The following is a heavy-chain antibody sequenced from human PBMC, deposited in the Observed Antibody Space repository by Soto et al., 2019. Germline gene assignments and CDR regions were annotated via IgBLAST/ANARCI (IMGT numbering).Heavy chain of an antibody. CDR2: ISGSGGST. D-gene: IGHD6-19*01. CDR1: GFTFSSYA. V-gene: IGHV3-23*01. CDR3: AKVWPPGIAVAGHFDY. J-gene: IGHJ4*02. Sequence: GGSLRLSCAASGFTFSSYAMSWVRQAPGKGLEWVSAISGSGGSTYYADSVKGRFTISRDNSKNTLYLQMNSLRAEDTAVYYCAKVWPPGIAVAGHFDYWGQGTLVTVSS.